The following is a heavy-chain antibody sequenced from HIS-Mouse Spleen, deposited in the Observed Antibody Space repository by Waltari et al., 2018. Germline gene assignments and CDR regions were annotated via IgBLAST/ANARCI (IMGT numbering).Heavy chain of an antibody. V-gene: IGHV4-39*07. CDR1: GGSISSSSYY. D-gene: IGHD7-27*01. CDR3: ATYTPTGDRDDAFDI. CDR2: IYYSGTP. J-gene: IGHJ3*02. Sequence: QLQLQESGPGLVKPSETLSLTCTVSGGSISSSSYYWGWIRQPPGKGLEWIGSIYYSGTPYYTRSLKSRVTISVDTSKNQFSLKLSSVTAADTAVYYCATYTPTGDRDDAFDIWGQGTMVTVSS.